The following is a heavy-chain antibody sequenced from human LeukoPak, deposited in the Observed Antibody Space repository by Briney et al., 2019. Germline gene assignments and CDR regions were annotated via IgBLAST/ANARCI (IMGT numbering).Heavy chain of an antibody. Sequence: SVKVSCKASGGTFSSYAISWVRQAPGQGLEWMGGIIPIFGTANYAQKFQGRVTITADESTSTAYMELSSLRSEDTAVYYCASPSDDYDGSGYYFRWFDPWGQGTLVTVSS. D-gene: IGHD3-22*01. CDR1: GGTFSSYA. J-gene: IGHJ5*02. CDR2: IIPIFGTA. CDR3: ASPSDDYDGSGYYFRWFDP. V-gene: IGHV1-69*01.